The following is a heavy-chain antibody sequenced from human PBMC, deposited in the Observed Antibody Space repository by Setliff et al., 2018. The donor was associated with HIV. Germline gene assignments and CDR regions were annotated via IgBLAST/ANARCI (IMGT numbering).Heavy chain of an antibody. J-gene: IGHJ4*02. D-gene: IGHD1-1*01. V-gene: IGHV1-2*02. CDR3: ARQLSNSFDY. Sequence: ASVKVSCKASGGIFSSYAISWVRQAPGQGLEWMGWISPDNGNRRILRRFQGRVTMTRDTSINTAYMELSGLTSDDTAVYYCARQLSNSFDYWGQGTLVTVSS. CDR1: GGIFSSYA. CDR2: ISPDNGNR.